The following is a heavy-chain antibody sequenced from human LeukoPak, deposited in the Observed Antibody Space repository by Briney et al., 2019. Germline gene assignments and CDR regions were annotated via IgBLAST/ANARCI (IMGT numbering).Heavy chain of an antibody. Sequence: SETLSLTCSVSGDSISSHYWSWIRQPPGKGLEWIGNIHYSGSTNYNTSLESRVTISVDTSKNQFSLKLTSVTAADTAVYYCARDQGWGVAYGMDVWGKGTTVTVSS. CDR2: IHYSGST. V-gene: IGHV4-59*11. J-gene: IGHJ6*04. D-gene: IGHD3-16*01. CDR1: GDSISSHY. CDR3: ARDQGWGVAYGMDV.